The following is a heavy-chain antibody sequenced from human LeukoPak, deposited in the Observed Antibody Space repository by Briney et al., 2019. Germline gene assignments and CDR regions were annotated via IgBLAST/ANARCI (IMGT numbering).Heavy chain of an antibody. D-gene: IGHD6-19*01. CDR1: GFTFSNSW. V-gene: IGHV3-74*01. Sequence: PGGSLRLSCAASGFTFSNSWMHWVRHAPGKGGVWVSRINTEGSSTIYVDSVKGRFTISRDNAKTPLYLQMNPLRAEHTAVYFCTSTSGWYKGWFHPWGQGTLVTVSS. CDR3: TSTSGWYKGWFHP. CDR2: INTEGSST. J-gene: IGHJ5*02.